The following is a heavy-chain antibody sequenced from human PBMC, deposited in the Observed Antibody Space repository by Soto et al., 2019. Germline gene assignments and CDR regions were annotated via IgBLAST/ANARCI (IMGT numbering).Heavy chain of an antibody. CDR3: ARSPYDSSGYPFNY. J-gene: IGHJ4*02. Sequence: GGSLSLSCAASGFTFSDYYMSWIRQAPGKGLEWVPYISSSSSYTNYADSVKGRFTISRDNAKNSLYLQMNSLRAEDTAVYYCARSPYDSSGYPFNYWGQGTLVTVSS. V-gene: IGHV3-11*06. CDR2: ISSSSSYT. D-gene: IGHD3-22*01. CDR1: GFTFSDYY.